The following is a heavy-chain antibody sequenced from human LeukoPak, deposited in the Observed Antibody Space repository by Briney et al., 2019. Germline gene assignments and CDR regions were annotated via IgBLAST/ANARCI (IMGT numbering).Heavy chain of an antibody. V-gene: IGHV1-69*06. CDR1: GGTFSSYA. CDR2: IIPIFGTA. D-gene: IGHD5-18*01. J-gene: IGHJ4*02. CDR3: ATGDVVDTAMARDY. Sequence: GASVKVSCKASGGTFSSYAISWVRQAPGQGLEWMGRIIPIFGTANYAQKFQGRVTITADKSTSTAYMELSSLRSEDTAVYYCATGDVVDTAMARDYWGQGTLVTVSS.